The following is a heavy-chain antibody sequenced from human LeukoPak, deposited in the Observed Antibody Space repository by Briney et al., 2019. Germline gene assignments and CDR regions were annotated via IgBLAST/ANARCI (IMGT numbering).Heavy chain of an antibody. CDR1: GFTFTSYS. D-gene: IGHD3-3*01. CDR2: ISSSSSTI. Sequence: GGSLRLSCAAPGFTFTSYSMSWVRQAPGKGLEWVSYISSSSSTISYADSVKGRFTISRDNAKNSLYLQMNSLRAEDTAVYYCASTPQSYDFWSGYYLYGMDVWGQGTTVTVSS. J-gene: IGHJ6*02. V-gene: IGHV3-48*04. CDR3: ASTPQSYDFWSGYYLYGMDV.